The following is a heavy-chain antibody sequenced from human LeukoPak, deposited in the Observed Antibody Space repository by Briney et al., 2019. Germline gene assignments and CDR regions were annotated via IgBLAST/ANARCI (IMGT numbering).Heavy chain of an antibody. J-gene: IGHJ4*02. D-gene: IGHD2-15*01. CDR2: ISNDGSNK. Sequence: GRSLRLSCAASGFTFSSYAMHWVRQAPGKGLEWMAVISNDGSNKYYADSVKGRSAISRDDSKNTLYLQMNNLKVEDTAVYYCAKGRCSGVGCDSFHSWGQGALVTVSS. CDR3: AKGRCSGVGCDSFHS. CDR1: GFTFSSYA. V-gene: IGHV3-30*09.